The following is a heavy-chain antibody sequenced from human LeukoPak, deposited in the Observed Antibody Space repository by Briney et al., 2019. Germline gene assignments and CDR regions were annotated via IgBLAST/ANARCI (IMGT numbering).Heavy chain of an antibody. V-gene: IGHV3-30*02. CDR3: ATNSVPEF. J-gene: IGHJ4*02. D-gene: IGHD4-23*01. CDR2: IRYDGSEK. CDR1: GFTFDDYA. Sequence: GGSLRLSCAASGFTFDDYAMHWVRQAPGKGLEWVAFIRYDGSEKYYADSVKGRFTISRDNSKNTLYLQMKSLRPEDTAVYYSATNSVPEFWGQGNLVTVSS.